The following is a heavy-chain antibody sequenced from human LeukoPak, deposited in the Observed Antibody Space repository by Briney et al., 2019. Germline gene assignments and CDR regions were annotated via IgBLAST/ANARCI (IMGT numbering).Heavy chain of an antibody. CDR2: IRYDGNNQ. V-gene: IGHV3-33*01. J-gene: IGHJ4*02. CDR1: GFTFSSYD. D-gene: IGHD5-12*01. Sequence: GRSLRLSCAVSGFTFSSYDMHWVCQAPGKGLEWVAAIRYDGNNQYYVDSVKGRFTISRDNSRHILYLQMNSLRVEDTAVYFCSILAVASDFDYWGQGTLVTVSS. CDR3: SILAVASDFDY.